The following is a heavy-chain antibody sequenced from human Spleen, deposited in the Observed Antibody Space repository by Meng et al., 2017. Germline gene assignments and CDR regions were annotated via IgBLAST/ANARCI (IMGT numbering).Heavy chain of an antibody. Sequence: GGSLRLSCAASGFTFNRYEMNWVRQAPGKGLEWVSYISTPDYTRYYADSVKGRFTISRDNAKNSLYLHMNSLRAEDTTVYYCARADSLGDSWYSSDAFDIWGQGTMVTVSS. CDR3: ARADSLGDSWYSSDAFDI. V-gene: IGHV3-48*03. J-gene: IGHJ3*02. D-gene: IGHD6-13*01. CDR1: GFTFNRYE. CDR2: ISTPDYTR.